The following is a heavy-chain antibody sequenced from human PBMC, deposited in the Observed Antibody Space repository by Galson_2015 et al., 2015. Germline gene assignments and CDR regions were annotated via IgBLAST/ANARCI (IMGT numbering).Heavy chain of an antibody. J-gene: IGHJ4*02. CDR1: GFSLSTSGMC. CDR2: IDWDDDK. D-gene: IGHD3-10*01. CDR3: ARGITMVRGVIIRPFYFDY. Sequence: PALVKPTQTLTLTCTFSGFSLSTSGMCVSWIRQPPGKALEWLALIDWDDDKYYSTSLKTRLTISKDTSKNQVVLTMTNMDPVDTATYYCARGITMVRGVIIRPFYFDYWGQGTLVTVSS. V-gene: IGHV2-70*01.